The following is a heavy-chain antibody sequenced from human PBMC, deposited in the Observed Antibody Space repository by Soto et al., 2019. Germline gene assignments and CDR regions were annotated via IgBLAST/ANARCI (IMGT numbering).Heavy chain of an antibody. CDR2: INDRGSI. J-gene: IGHJ2*01. D-gene: IGHD3-9*01. V-gene: IGHV4-34*01. Sequence: QVQLQQWGAGPLRPLETLSLTCGVSGGSFSGYYWAWIRQSPGKGLEWIGEINDRGSINYKPSLKSPVSISVDTSKNHSSLNLRSVTAADTAVYYCARESHDILTGPPWVWYFDLWGRGTLVTVSS. CDR1: GGSFSGYY. CDR3: ARESHDILTGPPWVWYFDL.